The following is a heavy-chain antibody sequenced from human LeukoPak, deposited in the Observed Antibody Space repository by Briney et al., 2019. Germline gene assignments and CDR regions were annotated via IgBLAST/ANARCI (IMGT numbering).Heavy chain of an antibody. CDR2: IYTSGST. J-gene: IGHJ4*02. D-gene: IGHD5-18*01. Sequence: SETLSLTCTVSGGSISSGSYYWSWIRQPAGKGLEWIGRIYTSGSTNYNPSLKSRVTISADTSKNQFSLKLSSVTAADTAVYYCARGGLRGYSYGQRFDYWGQGILVTVSS. CDR3: ARGGLRGYSYGQRFDY. CDR1: GGSISSGSYY. V-gene: IGHV4-61*02.